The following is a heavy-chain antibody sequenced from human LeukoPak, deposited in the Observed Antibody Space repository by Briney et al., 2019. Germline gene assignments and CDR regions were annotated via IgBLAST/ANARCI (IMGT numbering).Heavy chain of an antibody. Sequence: SGGSLRLSCAASGFTFSSYAMHWVRQAPGKGLEWVAVISYDGSNKYYADSVKGRFTISRDNSKNTLYLQVNSLRAEDTAVYHCARAPTPDIVVVVAAGGGFDYWGQGTLVTVSS. CDR1: GFTFSSYA. D-gene: IGHD2-15*01. CDR3: ARAPTPDIVVVVAAGGGFDY. V-gene: IGHV3-30-3*01. J-gene: IGHJ4*02. CDR2: ISYDGSNK.